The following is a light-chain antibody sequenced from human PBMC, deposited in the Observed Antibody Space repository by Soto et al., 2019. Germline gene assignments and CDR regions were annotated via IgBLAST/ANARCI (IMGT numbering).Light chain of an antibody. J-gene: IGLJ2*01. CDR1: NIGAKS. CDR2: DDS. V-gene: IGLV3-21*02. Sequence: SYELTQPPSVSLAPGQTARIICGGNNIGAKSVHWYQQKPGQAPVLVVYDDSDRPLRIPERFSGSKSVNTATLTISTVEAGDEADYYCQVWDSSGDRVIFGGGTQLTVL. CDR3: QVWDSSGDRVI.